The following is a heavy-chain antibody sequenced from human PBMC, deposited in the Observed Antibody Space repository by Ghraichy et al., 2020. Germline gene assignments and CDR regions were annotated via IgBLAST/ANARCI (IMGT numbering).Heavy chain of an antibody. Sequence: ESLNISCTVSGGSISSSSYYWGWIRQPPGKGLEWIGSFYYSGSTYYNPSLKSRVTISVDTSKNQFSLKLSSVTAADTAVYYCARFTIVGANDYWGQGTLVTVSS. J-gene: IGHJ4*02. V-gene: IGHV4-39*01. CDR1: GGSISSSSYY. CDR2: FYYSGST. CDR3: ARFTIVGANDY. D-gene: IGHD1-26*01.